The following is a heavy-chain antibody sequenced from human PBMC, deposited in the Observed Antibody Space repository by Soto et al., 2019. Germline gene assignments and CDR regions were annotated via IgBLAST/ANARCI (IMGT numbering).Heavy chain of an antibody. CDR2: INHSGST. D-gene: IGHD3-3*01. CDR1: GGSFSGYY. CDR3: AEDKIFGVVIPISPAYYLDY. Sequence: PEKLSLTCAVYGGSFSGYYWSWIRQPPGKGLEWIGEINHSGSTNYNPSLKSRVTISVDTSKNQFSLKLSSVTAADTAVYYCAEDKIFGVVIPISPAYYLDYRGQRILVSLSS. V-gene: IGHV4-34*01. J-gene: IGHJ4*02.